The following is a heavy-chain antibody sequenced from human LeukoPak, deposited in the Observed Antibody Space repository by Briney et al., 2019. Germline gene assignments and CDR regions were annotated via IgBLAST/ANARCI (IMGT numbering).Heavy chain of an antibody. V-gene: IGHV4-59*12. Sequence: SETLSLTCTVSGGSISSYYWSWIRQPPGKGLEWIGYIYYSGSTNYNPSLKSRVTISVDTSKNQFSLKLSSVTAEDTAVYYCARVTYGSGTYGAFDYWGQGTLVTVSS. CDR2: IYYSGST. J-gene: IGHJ4*02. CDR1: GGSISSYY. CDR3: ARVTYGSGTYGAFDY. D-gene: IGHD3-10*01.